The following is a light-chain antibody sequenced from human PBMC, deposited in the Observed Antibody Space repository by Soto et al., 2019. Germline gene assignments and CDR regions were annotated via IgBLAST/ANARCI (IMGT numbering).Light chain of an antibody. Sequence: EVLMTQFPATLSVSPGERVTLSCRASQSVRGDLAWFQQKPGKSPRLLIYGTSTRASGVPDRFSGSGSGTDFTLTINSLRSEDFAVYYCHYYGGSPTFGGGTKVEV. V-gene: IGKV3-15*01. CDR2: GTS. J-gene: IGKJ4*01. CDR1: QSVRGD. CDR3: HYYGGSPT.